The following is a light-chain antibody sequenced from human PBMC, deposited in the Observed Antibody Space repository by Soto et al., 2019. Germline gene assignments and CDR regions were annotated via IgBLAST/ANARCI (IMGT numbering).Light chain of an antibody. J-gene: IGKJ1*01. CDR3: HQYKTYWT. CDR1: QSVSSW. Sequence: DIQMTQSPSTLSASLGDRVTITFRASQSVSSWLAWYQQKPGKAPKLLIYKASSLHSGVPSRFSGSGSGTEFTLTISSLQPDDFATYYCHQYKTYWTFGHGTKVDIK. CDR2: KAS. V-gene: IGKV1-5*03.